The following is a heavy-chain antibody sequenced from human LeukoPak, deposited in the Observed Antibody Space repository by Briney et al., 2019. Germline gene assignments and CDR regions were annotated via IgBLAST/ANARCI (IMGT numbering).Heavy chain of an antibody. CDR3: VREQTIKAAAGLDY. CDR1: GFIFSSHA. Sequence: GGSLRLSCAASGFIFSSHAMHWVRQAPGKGLEWVAIISSDGSIKYYADSLKGHFTISRDNSKNTLYLQINSLRAEDTAVYFCVREQTIKAAAGLDYWGQGTLVTVSS. D-gene: IGHD6-13*01. V-gene: IGHV3-30*01. CDR2: ISSDGSIK. J-gene: IGHJ4*02.